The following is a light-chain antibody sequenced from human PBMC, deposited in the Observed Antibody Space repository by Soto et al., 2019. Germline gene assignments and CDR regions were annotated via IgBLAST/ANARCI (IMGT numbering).Light chain of an antibody. Sequence: DIQMTQKPSSLSASVGDRVTITCRASQSISSYLNWYQQKPGKAPKLLIYAASSLQSGVPSRFSGSGSGTEFTLIISGLQPDDSATYYCQQYTNTNNPWMFGQGTKVDI. CDR2: AAS. V-gene: IGKV1-39*01. J-gene: IGKJ1*01. CDR1: QSISSY. CDR3: QQYTNTNNPWM.